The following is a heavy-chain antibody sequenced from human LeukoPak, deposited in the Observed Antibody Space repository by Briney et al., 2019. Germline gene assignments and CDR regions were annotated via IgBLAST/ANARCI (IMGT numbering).Heavy chain of an antibody. J-gene: IGHJ4*02. Sequence: PGGSLRLSCAASGFTFSSYWMHWVRQAPGKRPVWVARINSDGSSISYADSVKGRFAISRDNAKNTLYLQMNSLRAEDTAVYHCARSRYSSGLECWGQGTLVTVSS. CDR2: INSDGSSI. D-gene: IGHD6-19*01. CDR1: GFTFSSYW. CDR3: ARSRYSSGLEC. V-gene: IGHV3-74*01.